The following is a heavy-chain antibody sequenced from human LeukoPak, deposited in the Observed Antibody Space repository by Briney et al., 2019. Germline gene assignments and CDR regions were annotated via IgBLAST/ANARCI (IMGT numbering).Heavy chain of an antibody. D-gene: IGHD6-19*01. CDR3: ARIGSSGWYFAEYFQH. Sequence: SETLSLTCAVYGGSFSGYYWSWIRQPPGKGREWMGEINHSGSTNYNPSLKSRVTISVETSKNQFSLKLSSVTAADTAVFFCARIGSSGWYFAEYFQHWGQGTMVTVSS. J-gene: IGHJ1*01. CDR1: GGSFSGYY. CDR2: INHSGST. V-gene: IGHV4-34*01.